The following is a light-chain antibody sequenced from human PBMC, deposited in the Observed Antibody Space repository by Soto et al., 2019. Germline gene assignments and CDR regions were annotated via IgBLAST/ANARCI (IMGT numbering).Light chain of an antibody. CDR2: SNN. Sequence: QPVLTQPPSASGTPGQRVTISCSGSSSNIGTNTVNWYQHLPGTAPKLLIYSNNQRPSGVPDRFSGSKSATSASLAISGLQSEDEADYYCASWDDSLNGTVFGGGTKLTVL. J-gene: IGLJ2*01. V-gene: IGLV1-44*01. CDR1: SSNIGTNT. CDR3: ASWDDSLNGTV.